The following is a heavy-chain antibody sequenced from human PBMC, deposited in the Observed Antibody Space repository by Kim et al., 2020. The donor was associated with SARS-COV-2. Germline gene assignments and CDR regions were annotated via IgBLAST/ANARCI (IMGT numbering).Heavy chain of an antibody. V-gene: IGHV4-31*02. Sequence: YYNPSLKSRVTISVDTSKNQFSLKLSSVTAADTAVYYCARRPSSSWASDYWGQGTLVTVSS. CDR3: ARRPSSSWASDY. D-gene: IGHD6-13*01. J-gene: IGHJ4*02.